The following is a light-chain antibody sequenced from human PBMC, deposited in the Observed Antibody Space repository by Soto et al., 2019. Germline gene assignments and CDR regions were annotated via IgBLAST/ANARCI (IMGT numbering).Light chain of an antibody. J-gene: IGLJ3*02. Sequence: QSALTQPASVSGSPGQSITISCTGTSSDIGNYDLVSWYQQHPGKAPKVMIYEVSKRPSGVSNRFSGSKSGNAASLTISGLQAEDEADYYCCSHARSTSWVFGGGTKVTVL. CDR1: SSDIGNYDL. CDR2: EVS. V-gene: IGLV2-23*02. CDR3: CSHARSTSWV.